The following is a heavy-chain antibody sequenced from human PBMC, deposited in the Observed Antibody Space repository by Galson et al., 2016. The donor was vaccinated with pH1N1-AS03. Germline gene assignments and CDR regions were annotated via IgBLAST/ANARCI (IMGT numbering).Heavy chain of an antibody. Sequence: SVKVSCKASGYIFTGFYVHWVRQAPGQGLEWMGWINTDSGVTNYAQKFEAWVTMTRDTSVSTAYMELYGLKSDDTAVYYCARDPRGPCSSATCATPYYFGMDGWGQGTTVIVSS. CDR3: ARDPRGPCSSATCATPYYFGMDG. J-gene: IGHJ6*02. D-gene: IGHD2-15*01. CDR2: INTDSGVT. V-gene: IGHV1-2*04. CDR1: GYIFTGFY.